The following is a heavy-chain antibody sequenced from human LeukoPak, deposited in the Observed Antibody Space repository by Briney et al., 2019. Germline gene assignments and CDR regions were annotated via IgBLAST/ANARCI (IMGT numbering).Heavy chain of an antibody. CDR1: GGSISSSSYY. D-gene: IGHD4-11*01. J-gene: IGHJ6*03. CDR2: IYYSGST. V-gene: IGHV4-39*01. Sequence: SETLSLTCTVSGGSISSSSYYWGWIRQPPGKGLEWIGSIYYSGSTYYNPSLKSRVTISVDTSKNQFSLKLSSVTAADTAVYYCARHGPTVTTHYYYYYMDVWGKGTTVTVSS. CDR3: ARHGPTVTTHYYYYYMDV.